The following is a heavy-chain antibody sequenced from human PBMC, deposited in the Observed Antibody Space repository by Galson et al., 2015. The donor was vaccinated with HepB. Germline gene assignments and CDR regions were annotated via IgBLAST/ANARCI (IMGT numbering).Heavy chain of an antibody. CDR1: GFTFSSYW. Sequence: SLRLSCAASGFTFSSYWMSWVRQAPGKGLEWVANIKQDGSEKYYVDSVKGRFTISRDNAKNSLYLQMNSLRAEDTAVYYCARDAVGPAAAFNWFDPWGQGTLVTVSS. CDR3: ARDAVGPAAAFNWFDP. CDR2: IKQDGSEK. J-gene: IGHJ5*02. V-gene: IGHV3-7*03. D-gene: IGHD6-13*01.